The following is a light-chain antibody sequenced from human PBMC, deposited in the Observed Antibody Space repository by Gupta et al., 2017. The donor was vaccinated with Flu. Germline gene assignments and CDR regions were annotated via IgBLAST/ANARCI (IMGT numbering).Light chain of an antibody. J-gene: IGLJ2*01. CDR2: DDT. Sequence: SYVLTQPPSVSVAPGQTARIACGGNNIGSKNVHWYQQKPGQAPVLVVYDDTDRPSGIPERFSCSNSENTATLTISRVEGGEEADYYWQVWDSSSENNVLFGGGTKLTVL. CDR1: NIGSKN. V-gene: IGLV3-21*02. CDR3: QVWDSSSENNVL.